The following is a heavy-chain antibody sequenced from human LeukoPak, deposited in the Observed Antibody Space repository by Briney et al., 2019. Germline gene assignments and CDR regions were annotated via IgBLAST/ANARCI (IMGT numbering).Heavy chain of an antibody. J-gene: IGHJ3*02. CDR2: IYYSGST. V-gene: IGHV4-59*01. D-gene: IGHD5-24*01. CDR1: GGSISSYY. Sequence: SETLSLTCTVSGGSISSYYWSWIRQPPGKGLEWIGYIYYSGSTNYNPSLKSRVTISVDTSKNQFSLKLSSVTAADTAVYYCVRVFEDRDGHDAFDIWGQGTMVTVSS. CDR3: VRVFEDRDGHDAFDI.